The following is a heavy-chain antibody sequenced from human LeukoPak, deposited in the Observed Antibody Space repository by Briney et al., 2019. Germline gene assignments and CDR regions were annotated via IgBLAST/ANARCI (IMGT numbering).Heavy chain of an antibody. Sequence: GGSLRLSCEASGFTFSSSWMTWVRQAPGKGLEWVANIKEDGSEKYYVDSVKGRFTISRDNAKNSLYLQMNNLRAEDTAVYYCARDRRAHGYWGQGTLVTVSS. CDR1: GFTFSSSW. CDR3: ARDRRAHGY. CDR2: IKEDGSEK. V-gene: IGHV3-7*03. J-gene: IGHJ4*02.